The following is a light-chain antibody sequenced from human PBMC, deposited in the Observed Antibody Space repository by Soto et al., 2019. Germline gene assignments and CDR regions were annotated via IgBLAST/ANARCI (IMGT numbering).Light chain of an antibody. CDR2: ATS. V-gene: IGKV3-20*01. CDR3: QEYGAS. J-gene: IGKJ4*01. Sequence: EIVLTQSPGTLSLSPGEGATLSCRASQSISSSYLTWYQQKPGQAPRLLMYATSSRAAGIPDRFNGSGSGTDFTLTISRLEPEGFAVYYCQEYGASFVGGTKVEIK. CDR1: QSISSSY.